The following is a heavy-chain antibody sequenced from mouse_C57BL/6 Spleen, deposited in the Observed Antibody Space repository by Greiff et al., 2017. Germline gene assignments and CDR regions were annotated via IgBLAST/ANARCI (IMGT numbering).Heavy chain of an antibody. D-gene: IGHD1-1*01. CDR2: IYPSDSET. CDR3: ARGRDYGSISFAY. Sequence: QVQLKQPGAELVRPGSSVKLSCKASGYTFTSYWMDWVKQRPGQGLEWIGNIYPSDSETHYNQKFKDKATLTVDKSSSTAYMQLSSLTSEDSAVYYCARGRDYGSISFAYWGQGTLVTVSA. J-gene: IGHJ3*01. V-gene: IGHV1-61*01. CDR1: GYTFTSYW.